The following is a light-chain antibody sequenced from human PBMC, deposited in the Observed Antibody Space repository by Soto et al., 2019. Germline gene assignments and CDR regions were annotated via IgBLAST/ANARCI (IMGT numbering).Light chain of an antibody. CDR3: KQRSNWPRT. V-gene: IGKV3-11*01. J-gene: IGKJ1*01. CDR2: DAS. Sequence: PGDRATLSCRASQTARNNYLAWYQQKPGQAPRLLIYDASNRATGIPARFSGSGSGTDFTLTIRSLEPEDFAVYYCKQRSNWPRTFGQGTKVDNK. CDR1: QTARNNY.